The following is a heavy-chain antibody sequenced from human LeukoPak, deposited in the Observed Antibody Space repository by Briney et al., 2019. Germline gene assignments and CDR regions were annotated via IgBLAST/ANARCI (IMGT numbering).Heavy chain of an antibody. CDR1: GFTVSSNY. D-gene: IGHD2-21*02. V-gene: IGHV3-53*01. J-gene: IGHJ4*02. CDR2: IYSGGST. Sequence: PGGSLRLSCAASGFTVSSNYMSWVRQAPGKGLEWVSVIYSGGSTYYADSVKGRFTIPRDNSKNTLYLQMNSLRAEDTAVYYCASLCGGDCYSDYWGQGTLVTVPS. CDR3: ASLCGGDCYSDY.